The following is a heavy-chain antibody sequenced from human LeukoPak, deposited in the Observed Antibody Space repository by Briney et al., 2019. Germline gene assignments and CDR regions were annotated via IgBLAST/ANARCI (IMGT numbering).Heavy chain of an antibody. V-gene: IGHV3-7*03. CDR1: GFTFGNYA. CDR2: IKHDGSEK. D-gene: IGHD2-21*02. CDR3: ARVTSRDPLHY. Sequence: GGSLRLSCEASGFTFGNYAMNWVRQAPGKGLEWLANIKHDGSEKYYVGSVKGRFTISRDNAKNSLYLQMNSLRAEDTAFYYCARVTSRDPLHYWGQGTLVTVSS. J-gene: IGHJ4*02.